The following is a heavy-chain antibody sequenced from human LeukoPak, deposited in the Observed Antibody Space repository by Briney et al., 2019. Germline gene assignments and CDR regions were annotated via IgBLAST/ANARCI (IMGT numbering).Heavy chain of an antibody. CDR1: GGSFSGYY. CDR2: IYTSGST. J-gene: IGHJ4*02. D-gene: IGHD3-9*01. Sequence: SETLSLTCAVYGGSFSGYYWSWIRQPAGKGLEWIGRIYTSGSTNYNPSLKSRVTMSVDTSKNQFSLKLSSVTAADTAVYYCARERGDYDILTGYYPFDYWGQGTLVTVSS. V-gene: IGHV4-4*07. CDR3: ARERGDYDILTGYYPFDY.